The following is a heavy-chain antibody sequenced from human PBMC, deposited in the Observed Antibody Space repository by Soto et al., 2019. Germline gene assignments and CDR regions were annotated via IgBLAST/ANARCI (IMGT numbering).Heavy chain of an antibody. J-gene: IGHJ6*02. CDR2: ISGSGGST. D-gene: IGHD1-7*01. CDR3: AKDLWNYGGYCMDV. Sequence: EVQLLESGGGLVQPGGSLRLSCAASGFTFSSYAMSWVRQAPGKGLEWVSAISGSGGSTYYGDSVKGRFTISRDNSKNTLYLQMNSLRADDTAVYYCAKDLWNYGGYCMDVWGQGTTVTVSS. V-gene: IGHV3-23*01. CDR1: GFTFSSYA.